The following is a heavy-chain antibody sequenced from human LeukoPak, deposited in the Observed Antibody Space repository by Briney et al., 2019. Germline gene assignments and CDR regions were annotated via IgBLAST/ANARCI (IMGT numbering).Heavy chain of an antibody. J-gene: IGHJ4*02. CDR1: GFTFSTYS. CDR3: AREAYSDSSGSATPY. CDR2: ISSSSSYM. D-gene: IGHD3-22*01. Sequence: GGSLRLSCAASGFTFSTYSMNWVRQAPGKGLEWVSSISSSSSYMYYADSVKGRFTISRDPSKNTVYLQMNTLRVEDTAVYYCAREAYSDSSGSATPYWGQGTLVTVSS. V-gene: IGHV3-21*04.